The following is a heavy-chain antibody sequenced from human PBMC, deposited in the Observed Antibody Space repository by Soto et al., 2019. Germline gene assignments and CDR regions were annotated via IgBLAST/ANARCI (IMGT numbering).Heavy chain of an antibody. J-gene: IGHJ4*02. CDR2: IYHSGST. Sequence: SETLSLTCAVSGGSISSGGYSWSWIRQPPGKGLEWIGYIYHSGSTYYNPSLKSRVTMSVDRSKNQFSLKLSSVTAADTAVYYCARDSLSGYAYFDYWGQGTLVTVSS. D-gene: IGHD5-12*01. CDR3: ARDSLSGYAYFDY. CDR1: GGSISSGGYS. V-gene: IGHV4-30-2*01.